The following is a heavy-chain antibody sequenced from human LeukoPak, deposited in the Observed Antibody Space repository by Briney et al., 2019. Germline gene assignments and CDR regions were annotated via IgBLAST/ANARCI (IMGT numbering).Heavy chain of an antibody. Sequence: GGSLRLSCAASGFTFTSYGMHWVRQAPGKGLEWVALITYDGYYKYYSDSVKGRFTISRDNAKNSLYLQMNSLRAEDTAVYYCARGTIAAAGYYYFDYWGQGTQVTVSS. CDR1: GFTFTSYG. V-gene: IGHV3-30*03. CDR3: ARGTIAAAGYYYFDY. D-gene: IGHD6-13*01. J-gene: IGHJ4*02. CDR2: ITYDGYYK.